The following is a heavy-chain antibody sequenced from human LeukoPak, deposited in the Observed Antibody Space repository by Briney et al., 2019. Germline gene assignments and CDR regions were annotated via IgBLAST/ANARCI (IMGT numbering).Heavy chain of an antibody. CDR2: IFSEGST. CDR3: ARDDNWNDGVGFDY. CDR1: GVTVSSNY. Sequence: PGGSLRLSCAASGVTVSSNYMSWVRQAPGKGLEWVSVIFSEGSTYYANSVKGRFTISRDNSKSTLYLQMSSLRAEDTAVYYCARDDNWNDGVGFDYWGQGTLVTVSS. J-gene: IGHJ4*02. D-gene: IGHD1-1*01. V-gene: IGHV3-53*01.